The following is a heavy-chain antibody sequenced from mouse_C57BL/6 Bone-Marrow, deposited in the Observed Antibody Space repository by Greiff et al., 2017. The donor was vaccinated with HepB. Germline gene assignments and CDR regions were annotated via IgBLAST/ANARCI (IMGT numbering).Heavy chain of an antibody. D-gene: IGHD3-2*02. J-gene: IGHJ2*01. V-gene: IGHV5-6*01. CDR2: ISSGGSYT. Sequence: EVMLVESGGDLVKPGGSLKLSCAASGFTFSSYGMSWVRQTPDKRLEWVATISSGGSYTYYPDSVKGRFTISRDNAKNTLYLQMSSLKSEDTAMYYCARHMGDSSGLWGQGTTLTVSS. CDR3: ARHMGDSSGL. CDR1: GFTFSSYG.